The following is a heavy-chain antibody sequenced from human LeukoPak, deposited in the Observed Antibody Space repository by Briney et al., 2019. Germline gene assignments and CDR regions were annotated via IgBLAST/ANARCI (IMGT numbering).Heavy chain of an antibody. J-gene: IGHJ4*02. CDR3: ARGNEYCSSTSCYRGYFDY. D-gene: IGHD2-2*01. CDR2: ISSSGSTI. CDR1: GFTFSRYA. Sequence: PGGSLRLSCEASGFTFSRYAIIWVRQAPGKGLEWVSYISSSGSTIYYADSVKGRFTISRDNAKNSLYLQMNSLRAEDTAVYYCARGNEYCSSTSCYRGYFDYWGQGTLVTVSS. V-gene: IGHV3-48*04.